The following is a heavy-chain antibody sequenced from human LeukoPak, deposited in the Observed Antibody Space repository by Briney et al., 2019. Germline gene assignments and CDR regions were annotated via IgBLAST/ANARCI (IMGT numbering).Heavy chain of an antibody. CDR3: ARGIAVAGVFDY. CDR1: GGSISSYY. J-gene: IGHJ4*02. D-gene: IGHD6-19*01. V-gene: IGHV4-59*12. Sequence: TSETLSLTCTVSGGSISSYYWSWIRQPPGKGLEWIGYIYYSGSTNYNPSLKSRVTISVDTSKNQFSLKLSSVTAADTAVYYCARGIAVAGVFDYWGQGTLVTVSS. CDR2: IYYSGST.